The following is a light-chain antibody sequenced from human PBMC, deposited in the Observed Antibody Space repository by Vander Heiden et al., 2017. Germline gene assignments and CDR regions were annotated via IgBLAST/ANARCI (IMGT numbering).Light chain of an antibody. J-gene: IGKJ4*01. Sequence: DIQMTQSPSSLSASVGDRVTITCRASQDISNYLNWYQQQPGKAPRLLIYDASNLQTGVPSRFSGSGSGTDLTFTISSLQPEDIATYYCQQYDNLPLTFGGGTKVEIK. V-gene: IGKV1-33*01. CDR1: QDISNY. CDR2: DAS. CDR3: QQYDNLPLT.